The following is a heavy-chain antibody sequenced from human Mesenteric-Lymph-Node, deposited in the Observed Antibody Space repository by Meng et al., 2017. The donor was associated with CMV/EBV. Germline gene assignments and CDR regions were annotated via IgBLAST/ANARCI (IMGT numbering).Heavy chain of an antibody. J-gene: IGHJ4*02. CDR2: ISGSGTRT. CDR1: GFTFSNYA. D-gene: IGHD3-10*01. Sequence: SGFTFSNYAMSWVRQAPGKGLEWVSGISGSGTRTYYADSVKGRFTISRDNSKNTLYLQMNSLRAEDTAVYYCAKDSYSGSYYLNPFDYWGQGTLVTVSS. CDR3: AKDSYSGSYYLNPFDY. V-gene: IGHV3-23*01.